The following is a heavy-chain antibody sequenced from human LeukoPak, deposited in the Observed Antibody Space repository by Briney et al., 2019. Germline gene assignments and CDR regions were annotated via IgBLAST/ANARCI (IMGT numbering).Heavy chain of an antibody. J-gene: IGHJ4*02. Sequence: SETLSLTCTVSGGSISSGSWIRQPAGKGLEWIGRIYTSGSTNYNPSLKSRVTISVDTSKNQFSLKLSSVTAADTAVYYCARVRTSWDYYFDYWAREPWSPSPQ. D-gene: IGHD6-13*01. CDR2: IYTSGST. CDR3: ARVRTSWDYYFDY. V-gene: IGHV4-4*07. CDR1: GGSISSG.